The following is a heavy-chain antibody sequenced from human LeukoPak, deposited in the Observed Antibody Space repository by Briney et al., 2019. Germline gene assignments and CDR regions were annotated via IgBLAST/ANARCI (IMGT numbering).Heavy chain of an antibody. Sequence: ASAKVSCKASGYTFTGYYMHWVRQAPGQGLEWMGWINPNSGGTSFAQKFQDRVTMTRDTSISTAYMELSRLRSDDTAVYYCARDRGYSYARYYFDYWGQGTLVTVSS. CDR2: INPNSGGT. CDR1: GYTFTGYY. D-gene: IGHD5-18*01. CDR3: ARDRGYSYARYYFDY. J-gene: IGHJ4*02. V-gene: IGHV1-2*02.